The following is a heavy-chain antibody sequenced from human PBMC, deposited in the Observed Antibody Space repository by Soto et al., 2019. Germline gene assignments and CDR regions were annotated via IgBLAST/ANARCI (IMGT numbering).Heavy chain of an antibody. CDR3: ARGGGLRSRYYYYGMDV. Sequence: PSETLSLTCTVSGGSISSYYWSWIRQPPGKGLEWIGYIYYSGSTNYNPSLKSRVTISVDTSKNQFSLKLSSVTAADTAVYYCARGGGLRSRYYYYGMDVWGQGTTVTVSS. V-gene: IGHV4-59*01. CDR2: IYYSGST. D-gene: IGHD4-17*01. CDR1: GGSISSYY. J-gene: IGHJ6*02.